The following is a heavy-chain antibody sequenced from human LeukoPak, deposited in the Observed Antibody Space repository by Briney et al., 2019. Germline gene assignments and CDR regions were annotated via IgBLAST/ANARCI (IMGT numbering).Heavy chain of an antibody. V-gene: IGHV3-23*01. Sequence: PGGSLRLSCAASGFTFSSYAMSWVRQAPGKGLEWVSAISGSGGSTYYADSVKGRFTISRDNSKNSLYLQMNSLRAEDTAVYYCARDSSVYYYDSSGYYDFDYWGQGTLVTVSS. J-gene: IGHJ4*02. D-gene: IGHD3-22*01. CDR2: ISGSGGST. CDR3: ARDSSVYYYDSSGYYDFDY. CDR1: GFTFSSYA.